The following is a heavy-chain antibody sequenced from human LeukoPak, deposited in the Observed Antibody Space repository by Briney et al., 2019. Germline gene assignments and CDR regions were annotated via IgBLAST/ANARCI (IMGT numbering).Heavy chain of an antibody. CDR3: AKDLYSYDGSAYYFPS. D-gene: IGHD3-22*01. CDR2: IQYDGTNK. Sequence: GGSLRLSCAASVFTFSGYNIHWVRQAPGKGLEWVAFIQYDGTNKYYADSLKGRFTISRDNSKNTLYLQMNSLRAEDTAVYYCAKDLYSYDGSAYYFPSLGQGTLVTVSS. J-gene: IGHJ5*02. V-gene: IGHV3-30*02. CDR1: VFTFSGYN.